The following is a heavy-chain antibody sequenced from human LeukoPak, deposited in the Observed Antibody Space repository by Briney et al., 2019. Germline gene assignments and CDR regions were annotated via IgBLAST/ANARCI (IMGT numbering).Heavy chain of an antibody. J-gene: IGHJ4*02. D-gene: IGHD3-22*01. CDR2: IYYSGST. CDR3: ARDDSSGYSTLGY. CDR1: GSSISSHY. V-gene: IGHV4-59*11. Sequence: SETLSLTCTASGSSISSHYWSWIRQPPGKGLEWIGDIYYSGSTNYNPSLKSRVTISLDTSKNQFSLRLSSVTAADTAVYYCARDDSSGYSTLGYWGQGTLVTVSS.